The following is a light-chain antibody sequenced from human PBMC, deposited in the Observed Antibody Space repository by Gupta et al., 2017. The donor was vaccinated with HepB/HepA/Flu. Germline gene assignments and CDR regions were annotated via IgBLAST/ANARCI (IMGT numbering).Light chain of an antibody. Sequence: ETVMTHSPATLSVSPGERATLSCRASQSVGSNCAWYQQKRGQPPRLLNLGTSTRATGIPARFSGSGSGAEFTLTISSLQSEDFAVYYCQHDNHCDSNFGQGTRMEIK. CDR2: GTS. J-gene: IGKJ5*01. V-gene: IGKV3-15*01. CDR3: QHDNHCDSN. CDR1: QSVGSN.